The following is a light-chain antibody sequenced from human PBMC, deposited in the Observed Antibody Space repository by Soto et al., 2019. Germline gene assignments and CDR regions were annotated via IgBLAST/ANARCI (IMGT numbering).Light chain of an antibody. V-gene: IGKV4-1*01. CDR2: WAS. CDR3: QQYFTSPWT. CDR1: QSILDRSKNKYY. Sequence: DIVMTQSPDSLAVSLGERATFNCKSSQSILDRSKNKYYLAWYQQKSGQPPKLLIYWASLREPEVPDRFTGSGSGTDFTLTISSLQAEDVAVYYCQQYFTSPWTFGQGTKVDIK. J-gene: IGKJ1*01.